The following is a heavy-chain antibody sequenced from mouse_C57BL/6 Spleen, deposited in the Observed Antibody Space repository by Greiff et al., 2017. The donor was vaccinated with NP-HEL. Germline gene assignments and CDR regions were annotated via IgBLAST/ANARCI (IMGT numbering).Heavy chain of an antibody. J-gene: IGHJ3*01. CDR1: GYSITSGYD. Sequence: DVQLQESGPGMVKPSQSLSLTCTVTGYSITSGYDWHWIRHFPGNKLEWMGYISYSGSTNYNPSLKSRISITHDTSKNHFFLKLNSVTTEDTATYYCARGYGAWFAYWGQGTLVTVSA. V-gene: IGHV3-1*01. CDR2: ISYSGST. CDR3: ARGYGAWFAY. D-gene: IGHD2-10*02.